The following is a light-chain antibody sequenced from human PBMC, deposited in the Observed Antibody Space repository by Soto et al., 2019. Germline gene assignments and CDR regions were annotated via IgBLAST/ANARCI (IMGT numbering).Light chain of an antibody. J-gene: IGKJ5*01. Sequence: DIQMTQSPSSLSASVGDRVTITCLASQDISVYLAWYQQKPGKVPKLLIYSASTLQSGVPSRFSCSGSGTDFTLTISSLQPDDVATYFCRNFNTAPLTVGQGTRLEIK. CDR1: QDISVY. CDR2: SAS. CDR3: RNFNTAPLT. V-gene: IGKV1-27*01.